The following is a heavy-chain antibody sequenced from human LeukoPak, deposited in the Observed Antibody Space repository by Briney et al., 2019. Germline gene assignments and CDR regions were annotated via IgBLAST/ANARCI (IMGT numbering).Heavy chain of an antibody. D-gene: IGHD1-26*01. CDR2: ISLTGRT. CDR1: GGSITSTNW. Sequence: SETLSLTCGVSGGSITSTNWWSLVHQPPGQRLEWIGEISLTGRTNYNPSLIGRVIMSLDESRNQLSLTLPSVTAADTAMYYCTRESGPYCPFGYWGQGTLVVVPS. V-gene: IGHV4-4*02. J-gene: IGHJ4*02. CDR3: TRESGPYCPFGY.